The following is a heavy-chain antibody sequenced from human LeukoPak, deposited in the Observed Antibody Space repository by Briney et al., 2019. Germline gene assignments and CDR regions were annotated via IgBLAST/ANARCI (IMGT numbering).Heavy chain of an antibody. D-gene: IGHD3-22*01. CDR3: ARDRVTSIVAGIDY. CDR1: GYTFTGYG. CDR2: ISAYNGNT. V-gene: IGHV1-18*01. J-gene: IGHJ4*02. Sequence: GASVKVSCKASGYTFTGYGTSWVRQAPGQGLEWMGWISAYNGNTKYAQKFQGRVTMTRDTSTSTAYMELRSLRSDDTAIYYCARDRVTSIVAGIDYWGQGSLVTVSS.